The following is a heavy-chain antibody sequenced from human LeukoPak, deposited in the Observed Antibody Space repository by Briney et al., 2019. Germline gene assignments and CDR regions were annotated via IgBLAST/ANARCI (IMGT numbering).Heavy chain of an antibody. V-gene: IGHV4-38-2*02. CDR3: ARDKLIGAAVGILDY. CDR2: IYPTGST. Sequence: AETLSLTCTVSGYSISSGYYWGWIRQPPGKGLEWIGNIYPTGSTYYNPSLKSRVTISVDTSKNQFSLYLSSVTAADTAVYYCARDKLIGAAVGILDYWGQGTLVTVSS. J-gene: IGHJ4*02. CDR1: GYSISSGYY. D-gene: IGHD6-13*01.